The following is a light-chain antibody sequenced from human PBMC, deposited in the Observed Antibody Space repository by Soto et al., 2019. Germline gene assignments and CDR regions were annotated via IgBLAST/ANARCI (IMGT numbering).Light chain of an antibody. CDR2: GAS. J-gene: IGKJ5*01. CDR3: KQYKSSPIT. V-gene: IGKV3D-15*01. Sequence: EIGMTQSPATLSVSPGESATLTCRASQSINRDLAWYVQKPGQAPRRVVYGASTWATGVPPRFTGSGSGTEFTLTISGLQSEDVAVYYCKQYKSSPITFGQGTRLENK. CDR1: QSINRD.